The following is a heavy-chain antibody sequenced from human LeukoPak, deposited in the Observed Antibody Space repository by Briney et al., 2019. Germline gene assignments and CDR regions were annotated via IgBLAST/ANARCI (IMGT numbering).Heavy chain of an antibody. CDR2: ITSSSDYI. V-gene: IGHV3-21*01. Sequence: PGGSLRLSCAASGFTFSSYSMNWVRQAPGKGLEWVSYITSSSDYIYYADSVKGRFTISRDNAKNSLYLQMNSLRAEDTAVYYCARGPYYYYYYMDVWGKGTTVTVSS. CDR3: ARGPYYYYYYMDV. CDR1: GFTFSSYS. J-gene: IGHJ6*03.